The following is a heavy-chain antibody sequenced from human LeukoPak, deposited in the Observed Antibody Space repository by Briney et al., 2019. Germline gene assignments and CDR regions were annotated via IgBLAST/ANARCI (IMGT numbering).Heavy chain of an antibody. Sequence: PGGSLRLSCAASGFTFSSYWMHWVRQAPGKGLVWVSRINTDGSSTSYADSVKGRFTISRDNAKNTLYLQMNSLRAEDTAVYYCAREGGFLETFDIWGQGTMVTVSS. J-gene: IGHJ3*02. CDR3: AREGGFLETFDI. CDR2: INTDGSST. V-gene: IGHV3-74*01. D-gene: IGHD1-1*01. CDR1: GFTFSSYW.